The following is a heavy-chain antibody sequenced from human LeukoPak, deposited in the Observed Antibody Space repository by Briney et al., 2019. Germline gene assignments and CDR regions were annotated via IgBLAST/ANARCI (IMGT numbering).Heavy chain of an antibody. D-gene: IGHD6-19*01. CDR2: ISAYNGNT. Sequence: ASVKVSCKASGYTFTSYGISWVRQAPGQGLEWMGWISAYNGNTNYAQKLQGRVTMTTDTSTSTAYMELRSLRSDVTAVYYCASFTVICIAVAGTLDYWGQGTLVTVSS. V-gene: IGHV1-18*01. CDR1: GYTFTSYG. CDR3: ASFTVICIAVAGTLDY. J-gene: IGHJ4*02.